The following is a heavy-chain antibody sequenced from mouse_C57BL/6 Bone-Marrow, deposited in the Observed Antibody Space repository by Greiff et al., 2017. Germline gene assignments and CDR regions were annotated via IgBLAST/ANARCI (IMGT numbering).Heavy chain of an antibody. D-gene: IGHD2-3*01. CDR3: ARRGDGYPAWFAY. J-gene: IGHJ3*01. V-gene: IGHV1-64*01. CDR1: GYTFTSYW. Sequence: QVQLQQPGAELVKPGASVKLSCKASGYTFTSYWMHWVKQRPGQGLEWIGMIHPNSGSTNYNEKFKSKATLTVDKSSSTAYMQLSSLTSEDSAVYYCARRGDGYPAWFAYWGQGTLVTVSA. CDR2: IHPNSGST.